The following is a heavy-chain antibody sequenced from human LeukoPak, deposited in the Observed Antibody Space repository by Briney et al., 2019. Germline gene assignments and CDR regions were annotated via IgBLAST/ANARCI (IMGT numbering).Heavy chain of an antibody. CDR3: VRGTRAWNGVDY. V-gene: IGHV3-74*01. D-gene: IGHD1-1*01. CDR1: GFTLSDYW. J-gene: IGHJ4*02. Sequence: GSLRLSCAASGFTLSDYWMHWVRRSPGKGLVWVSRSNHDGTYTDYADAVKGRFTISRDNAKNTLYLQVNSLGVEDTAVYYCVRGTRAWNGVDYWGQGTLVTVSS. CDR2: SNHDGTYT.